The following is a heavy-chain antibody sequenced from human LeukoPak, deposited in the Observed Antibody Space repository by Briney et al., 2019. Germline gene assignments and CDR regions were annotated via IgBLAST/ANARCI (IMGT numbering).Heavy chain of an antibody. D-gene: IGHD5-12*01. Sequence: SETLSLTCTVSGDSNNYYYWRWIRQSPGKGREGIGYLHYTGTTNYNPSLKRRVTISVDTSKSQVSLKLTSVTAADTAVYYCARHSGGHSGYDEDYYYYYGMDVWGQGTTVTVSS. CDR1: GDSNNYYY. CDR3: ARHSGGHSGYDEDYYYYYGMDV. J-gene: IGHJ6*02. V-gene: IGHV4-59*08. CDR2: LHYTGTT.